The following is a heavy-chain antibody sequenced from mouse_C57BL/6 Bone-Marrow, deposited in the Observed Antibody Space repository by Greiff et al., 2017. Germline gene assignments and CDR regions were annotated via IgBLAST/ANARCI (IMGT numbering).Heavy chain of an antibody. V-gene: IGHV1-53*01. J-gene: IGHJ1*03. CDR2: INPSNGGT. Sequence: VQLQQSGTELVKPGASVKLSCKASGYTFTSYWMHWVKPRPGQGLAWIGNINPSNGGTNYNEKFKSKATLTVDKSSSTAYMQLSSLTSEDSAVYYCAGDSKGSYWYFDVWGTGTTVTVSS. D-gene: IGHD2-5*01. CDR3: AGDSKGSYWYFDV. CDR1: GYTFTSYW.